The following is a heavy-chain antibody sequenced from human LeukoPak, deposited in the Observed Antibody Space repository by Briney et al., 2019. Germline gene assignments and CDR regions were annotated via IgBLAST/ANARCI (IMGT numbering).Heavy chain of an antibody. Sequence: ASVKVSCKASGYTFTGYYMHWVRQAPGQGLEWMGRINPNSGGTNYAQKFQGRVTMTRDTSISTVYMELSSLRSDDTAVYYCARVGPPDASGMDVWGQGTTVTVSS. CDR3: ARVGPPDASGMDV. CDR1: GYTFTGYY. CDR2: INPNSGGT. J-gene: IGHJ6*02. V-gene: IGHV1-2*06. D-gene: IGHD2-2*01.